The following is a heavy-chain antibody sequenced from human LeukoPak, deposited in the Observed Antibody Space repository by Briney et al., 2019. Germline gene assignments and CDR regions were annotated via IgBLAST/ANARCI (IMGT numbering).Heavy chain of an antibody. V-gene: IGHV4-39*01. CDR2: IYYSGST. Sequence: SETLSLTCTVSGGSISSSSYYWGWIRQPPGKGLEWIGSIYYSGSTYYNPSLKSRVTISVDTSKNQFSLKLSSVTAADTAVYYCARRGSIAATFDYWGQGTLVTVSS. J-gene: IGHJ4*02. D-gene: IGHD6-6*01. CDR3: ARRGSIAATFDY. CDR1: GGSISSSSYY.